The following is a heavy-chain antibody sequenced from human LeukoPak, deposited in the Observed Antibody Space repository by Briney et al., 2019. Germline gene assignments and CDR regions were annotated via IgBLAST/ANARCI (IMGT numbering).Heavy chain of an antibody. D-gene: IGHD3-9*01. V-gene: IGHV1-69*13. J-gene: IGHJ6*03. CDR3: ASRYYDILTGPYYYYYYYMDV. Sequence: SVKVSCKASGYTFTSYAISWVRQAPGQGLEWMGGIIPIFGTANYAQKFQGRVTITADESTSTAYMELSSLRSEDTAVYYCASRYYDILTGPYYYYYYYMDVWGKGTTVTVSS. CDR1: GYTFTSYA. CDR2: IIPIFGTA.